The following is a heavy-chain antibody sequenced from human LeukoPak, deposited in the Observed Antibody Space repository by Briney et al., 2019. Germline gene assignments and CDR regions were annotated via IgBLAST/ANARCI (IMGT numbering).Heavy chain of an antibody. CDR1: GFTFSSYE. D-gene: IGHD4-23*01. V-gene: IGHV3-48*03. CDR2: ISSSGSTI. J-gene: IGHJ4*02. CDR3: ARKRWYFDY. Sequence: GGSLRLSCAASGFTFSSYEMSWVRQAPGKGLEWVSYISSSGSTIYYADSVKGRFTISRDNAKNSLYLKMNSLRAVDTAVYYCARKRWYFDYWGQGTLVTVSS.